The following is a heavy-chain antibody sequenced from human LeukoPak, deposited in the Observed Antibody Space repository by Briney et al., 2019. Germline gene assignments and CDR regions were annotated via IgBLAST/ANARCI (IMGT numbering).Heavy chain of an antibody. Sequence: PGGSLRLSCAASGFAFSSYTMDWVRQAPGKGLEWVSSISGGGNYVYYADSLKGRFTISRDNAKNSLYLQMNSLRAEDTAVYYCAAWGSYRYSFRAWGQGTRVTVSS. CDR1: GFAFSSYT. CDR3: AAWGSYRYSFRA. CDR2: ISGGGNYV. D-gene: IGHD3-16*02. V-gene: IGHV3-21*01. J-gene: IGHJ5*02.